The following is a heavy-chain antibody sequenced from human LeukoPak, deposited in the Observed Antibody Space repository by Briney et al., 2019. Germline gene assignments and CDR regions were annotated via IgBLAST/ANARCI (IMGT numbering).Heavy chain of an antibody. CDR2: IKSKTDGGTT. CDR3: TTDRMSGYDFEFDY. D-gene: IGHD5-12*01. CDR1: GFTFNYYA. J-gene: IGHJ4*02. V-gene: IGHV3-15*01. Sequence: PGGSLRLSCAASGFTFNYYAMSWVRQAPGKGLEWVGRIKSKTDGGTTDYAAPVKGRFTISRDDSKNTLYLQMNSLKTEDTAVYYCTTDRMSGYDFEFDYWGQGTLVTVSS.